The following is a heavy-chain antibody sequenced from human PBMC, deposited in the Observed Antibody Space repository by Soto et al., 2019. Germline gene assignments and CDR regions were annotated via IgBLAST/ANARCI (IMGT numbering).Heavy chain of an antibody. J-gene: IGHJ4*02. V-gene: IGHV3-15*07. Sequence: EVQLVESGGGLVKSGGSLRLSCAASGFTVSNARMDWVRQAPGKGVEWVGRIKSETDGGTTDYAAPVKGRFTISRDDSKTTLYLQMNSRKIEATAVYYCGIVGATQSGYWGQGSLVTVSS. CDR3: GIVGATQSGY. CDR1: GFTVSNAR. CDR2: IKSETDGGTT. D-gene: IGHD1-26*01.